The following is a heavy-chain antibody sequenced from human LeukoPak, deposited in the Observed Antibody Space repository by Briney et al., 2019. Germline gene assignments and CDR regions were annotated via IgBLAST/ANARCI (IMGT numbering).Heavy chain of an antibody. D-gene: IGHD2-2*01. CDR2: ISAYNGNT. CDR3: ARVVPAAFRNWFDP. CDR1: GYTFTSYG. Sequence: ASVKVSCKASGYTFTSYGISWVRQAPGQGLEWMGWISAYNGNTNYAQKLQGRVTMTTDTSTSTAYMELRSLRSDDTAVYYCARVVPAAFRNWFDPWGQGTLVTVSS. J-gene: IGHJ5*02. V-gene: IGHV1-18*01.